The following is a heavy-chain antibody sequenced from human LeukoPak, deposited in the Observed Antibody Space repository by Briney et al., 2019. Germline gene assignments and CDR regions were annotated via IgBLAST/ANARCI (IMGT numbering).Heavy chain of an antibody. J-gene: IGHJ3*02. D-gene: IGHD5-12*01. CDR3: ATGLVDSGYDFDAFDI. Sequence: GGSLRLSCAASGFTFSSYAMSWVRQASGKGLEWGSSISSSSSYIYYADSVKGRFTIYRDNAKNSLYLQMNSLRAEDTAVYYCATGLVDSGYDFDAFDIWGQGTMVTVSS. CDR1: GFTFSSYA. V-gene: IGHV3-21*01. CDR2: ISSSSSYI.